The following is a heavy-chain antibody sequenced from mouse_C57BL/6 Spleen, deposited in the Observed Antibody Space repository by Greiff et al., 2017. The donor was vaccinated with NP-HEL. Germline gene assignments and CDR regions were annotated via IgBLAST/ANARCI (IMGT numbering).Heavy chain of an antibody. J-gene: IGHJ3*01. D-gene: IGHD2-1*01. Sequence: VQLQQPGAELVRPGSSVKLSCKASGYTFTSYWMHWVKQRPIQGLEWIGNIDPSDSETHYNQKFKDKATLTVDKSSSTAYMQLSSLTSEDSAVYYCARGEDYGNLFAYWGQGTLVTVSA. CDR2: IDPSDSET. CDR1: GYTFTSYW. CDR3: ARGEDYGNLFAY. V-gene: IGHV1-52*01.